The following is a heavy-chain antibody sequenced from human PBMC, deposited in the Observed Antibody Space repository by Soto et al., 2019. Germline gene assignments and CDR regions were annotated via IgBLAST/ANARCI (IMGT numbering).Heavy chain of an antibody. Sequence: ASVKFSCKTSGYTITTYGITWVRQAPGQGLEWMGWISPYNAKTNYAQKFQGRVTMTTDTPTSTAYMELRNLRSDDTAVYYCARDRDVLTGFKTFNWLDPWGQGTLVTVSS. J-gene: IGHJ5*02. D-gene: IGHD3-9*01. CDR3: ARDRDVLTGFKTFNWLDP. V-gene: IGHV1-18*01. CDR2: ISPYNAKT. CDR1: GYTITTYG.